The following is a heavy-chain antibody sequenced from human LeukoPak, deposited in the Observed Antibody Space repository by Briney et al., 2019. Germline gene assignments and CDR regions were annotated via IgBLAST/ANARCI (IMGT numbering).Heavy chain of an antibody. CDR2: ISGSSGGT. Sequence: PGGPLRLSCAASGFTFRSYAMAWVRQAPGKGLEWVSSISGSSGGTYYSHSVKGRFTISRDNSNNRLYLQMNSLRAEDTALYSCAKGRGEEIIDWFDPWGQGTLVTVSS. CDR1: GFTFRSYA. V-gene: IGHV3-23*01. D-gene: IGHD2-21*01. J-gene: IGHJ5*02. CDR3: AKGRGEEIIDWFDP.